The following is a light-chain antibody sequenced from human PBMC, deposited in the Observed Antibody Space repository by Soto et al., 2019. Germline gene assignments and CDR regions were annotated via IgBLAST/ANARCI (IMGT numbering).Light chain of an antibody. CDR3: KQYSSYSWT. CDR1: QSISSW. J-gene: IGKJ1*01. V-gene: IGKV1-5*01. Sequence: DIQMTQSPSTLSASVEDRVTITCRASQSISSWLAWYQQKPGKAPKLLIYDASSLESGVPSRFSGSGAGTEITLPISSLQPDDFATYYCKQYSSYSWTFGQGTKVEIK. CDR2: DAS.